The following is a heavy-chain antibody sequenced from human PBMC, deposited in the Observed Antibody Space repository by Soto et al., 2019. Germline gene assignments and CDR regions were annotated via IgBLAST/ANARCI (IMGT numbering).Heavy chain of an antibody. CDR3: ARDGVVPAAPTPYYFDY. V-gene: IGHV1-3*01. D-gene: IGHD2-2*01. CDR2: INAGNGNT. Sequence: TSVKVSCEACGDRFTSYAMHWVRQAPRQRLEWMGWINAGNGNTKYSQKFQGRVTITRDTSASTAYMELSSLRSEDTAVYYCARDGVVPAAPTPYYFDYWGQGTLVTVSS. CDR1: GDRFTSYA. J-gene: IGHJ4*02.